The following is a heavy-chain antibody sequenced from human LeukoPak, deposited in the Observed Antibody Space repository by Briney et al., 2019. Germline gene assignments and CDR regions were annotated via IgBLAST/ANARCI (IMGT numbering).Heavy chain of an antibody. J-gene: IGHJ6*03. CDR2: INGSGGST. D-gene: IGHD3-10*01. CDR3: AKFFGSGNEQYYYSYYMDV. V-gene: IGHV3-23*01. CDR1: GFTFSIYG. Sequence: RGGSLRLSCAASGFTFSIYGMSWVRHAPGKGLEWVSSINGSGGSTYYADSVKGRFTISRDNPKNTLNLQMNSLRVEDTAVYYCAKFFGSGNEQYYYSYYMDVWGKGTTVTISS.